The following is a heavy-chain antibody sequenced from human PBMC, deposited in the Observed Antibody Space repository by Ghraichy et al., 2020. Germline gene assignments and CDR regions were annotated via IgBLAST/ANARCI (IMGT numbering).Heavy chain of an antibody. CDR3: ARDMKSSFWSYYYYPMDV. J-gene: IGHJ6*02. D-gene: IGHD2-15*01. V-gene: IGHV3-30-3*01. CDR1: GFTFSTYA. Sequence: GGSLRLSCAASGFTFSTYAMYWVRQAPGKGLEWVSVISYVGINKYYADSVKGRFTISRDNSKNTLSLQMNSLRAEDTAEYYCARDMKSSFWSYYYYPMDVWGQGTTVTVSS. CDR2: ISYVGINK.